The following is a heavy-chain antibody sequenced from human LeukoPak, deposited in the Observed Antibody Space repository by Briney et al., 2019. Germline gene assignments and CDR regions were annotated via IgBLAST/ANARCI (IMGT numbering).Heavy chain of an antibody. CDR3: ARGASDPVWLDP. CDR1: GGTFSSYA. J-gene: IGHJ5*02. Sequence: SVKISCKASGGTFSSYAIGWQRQAPGQGLEWKGGIIPIFGTANYAQKFQGRVTITTDESTSTAYIEQSRLQTEDTAVYYCARGASDPVWLDPWGQGTLVSVFS. V-gene: IGHV1-69*05. CDR2: IIPIFGTA.